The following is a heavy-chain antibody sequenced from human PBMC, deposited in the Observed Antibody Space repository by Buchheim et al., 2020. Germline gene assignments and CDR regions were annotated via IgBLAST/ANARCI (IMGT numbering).Heavy chain of an antibody. CDR1: CGSLSGYY. D-gene: IGHD4-17*01. CDR3: ARGLDYAKTGIY. J-gene: IGHJ4*02. Sequence: QVQLQQWGAGLLKPSETLSLTCGVYCGSLSGYYWSWIRQPPGRGLEWIGEIHPSGATYYNPSLKSRVTISEDTSKNQFSLKLSSVTATDTAVYYRARGLDYAKTGIYWGQGTL. CDR2: IHPSGAT. V-gene: IGHV4-34*02.